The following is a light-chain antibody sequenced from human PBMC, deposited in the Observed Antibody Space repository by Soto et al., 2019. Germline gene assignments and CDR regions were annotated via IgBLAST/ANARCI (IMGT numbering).Light chain of an antibody. J-gene: IGLJ2*01. Sequence: QSVLTQPASVSGSPGQSITISCTGTSSDVGSYNLVSWYQQHPGKAPKLMIYEDNKRPSGLSNRFSGSKSGNTASLTISGLQAEDEADYYCCSYAGSSTFDVVFGGGTQLTVL. CDR2: EDN. CDR1: SSDVGSYNL. V-gene: IGLV2-23*02. CDR3: CSYAGSSTFDVV.